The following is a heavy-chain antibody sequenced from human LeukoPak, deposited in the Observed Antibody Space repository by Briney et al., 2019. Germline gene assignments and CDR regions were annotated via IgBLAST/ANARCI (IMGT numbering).Heavy chain of an antibody. V-gene: IGHV7-4-1*02. CDR2: MNTNTGKS. CDR3: AKITGPGSGGFDV. J-gene: IGHJ2*01. CDR1: GYSFSSFS. Sequence: GASVKVSCKASGYSFSSFSMNWVRQAPGQGPEWMGWMNTNTGKSTYAQGFASRFVFSLDTSVTTAFLQINNLEPEDTAVYYCAKITGPGSGGFDVWGRGSLVTVSS. D-gene: IGHD3-10*01.